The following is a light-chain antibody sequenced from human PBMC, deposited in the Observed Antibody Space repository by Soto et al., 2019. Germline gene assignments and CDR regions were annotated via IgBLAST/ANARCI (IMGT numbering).Light chain of an antibody. CDR1: QSVISN. V-gene: IGKV3-15*01. CDR2: GAS. J-gene: IGKJ3*01. CDR3: QQYNRWPFT. Sequence: EMVMTQSPVTLSVSPGESATLSCRASQSVISNSAWYQQKPGQAPRLLIYGASTRATGIPDRFSGSGSGTEFTLTISSLQSGDFAVYYCQQYNRWPFTFGPGTKVDIK.